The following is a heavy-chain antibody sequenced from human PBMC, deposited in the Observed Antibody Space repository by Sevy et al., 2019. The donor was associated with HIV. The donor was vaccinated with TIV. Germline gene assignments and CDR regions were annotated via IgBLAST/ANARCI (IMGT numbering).Heavy chain of an antibody. V-gene: IGHV1-24*01. CDR2: FDPEDGET. CDR3: ATTKDYYESSGYPLDY. CDR1: GYTLTQLS. D-gene: IGHD3-22*01. J-gene: IGHJ4*02. Sequence: ASLKVSCKVSGYTLTQLSMNWVRQAPGKGLEWMGSFDPEDGETIYAQKFQGRVTMTEDRSTDTAYMDLSSLRSEDTAVYYCATTKDYYESSGYPLDYWGQGTLVTVSS.